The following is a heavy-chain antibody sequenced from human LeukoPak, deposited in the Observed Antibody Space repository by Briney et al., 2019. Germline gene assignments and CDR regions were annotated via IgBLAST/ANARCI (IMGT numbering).Heavy chain of an antibody. CDR2: ISSSGSTI. D-gene: IGHD2-15*01. CDR3: ARDMGYSPFDP. CDR1: GFTFSDYY. J-gene: IGHJ5*02. Sequence: GGSLRLSCAASGFTFSDYYMSWIRQAPGKGLEWVSYISSSGSTIYYADSVKGRFTISRDISKNTLYLQMNSLRADDTAVYYCARDMGYSPFDPWGQGTLVTVSS. V-gene: IGHV3-11*01.